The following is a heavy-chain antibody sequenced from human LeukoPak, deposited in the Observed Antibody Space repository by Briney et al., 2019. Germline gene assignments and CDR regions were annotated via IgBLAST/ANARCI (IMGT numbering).Heavy chain of an antibody. CDR2: IYYSGST. CDR3: ASLGSRYSSGWYNFRTYGMDV. CDR1: GGSISSSSYD. Sequence: SETLSLTCTVSGGSISSSSYDWGWIRQPPGKGLEWIGSIYYSGSTYYNPSLKSRVTISVDTSKNQFSLKLSSVTAADTAVYYCASLGSRYSSGWYNFRTYGMDVWGQGTTVTVSS. J-gene: IGHJ6*02. V-gene: IGHV4-39*01. D-gene: IGHD6-19*01.